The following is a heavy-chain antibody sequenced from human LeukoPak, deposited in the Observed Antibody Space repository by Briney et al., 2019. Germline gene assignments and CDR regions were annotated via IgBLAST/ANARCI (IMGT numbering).Heavy chain of an antibody. CDR2: ISRSGEST. D-gene: IGHD3-16*01. J-gene: IGHJ4*02. CDR1: GFTFSGFA. CDR3: AKDYAVGSIDY. V-gene: IGHV3-23*01. Sequence: GSLRLSCAASGFTFSGFAMSWIRQAPGKGLEWVSSISRSGESTFYADSVRGRFTISRDNSKNTVSLQMESLRAEDTALYYCAKDYAVGSIDYWGQGTLVTVSP.